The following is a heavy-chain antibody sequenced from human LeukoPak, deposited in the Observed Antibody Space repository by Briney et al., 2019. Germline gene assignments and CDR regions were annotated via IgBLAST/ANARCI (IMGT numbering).Heavy chain of an antibody. D-gene: IGHD6-6*01. Sequence: SVKVSCKASGRTFSSYAISWVRQAPRQGLEWMGRIIPIFGTAHYAQTFQGRVTITTDESTSTAYMELSSLRSEDTAVYYCATDPGLVAARPRGWFDPWGQGTLVTVSS. J-gene: IGHJ5*02. CDR1: GRTFSSYA. CDR3: ATDPGLVAARPRGWFDP. V-gene: IGHV1-69*05. CDR2: IIPIFGTA.